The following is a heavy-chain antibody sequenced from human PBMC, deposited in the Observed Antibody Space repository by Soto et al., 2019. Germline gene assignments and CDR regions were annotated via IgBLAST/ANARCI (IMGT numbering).Heavy chain of an antibody. D-gene: IGHD1-1*01. V-gene: IGHV2-5*02. CDR2: IYSDDDK. CDR3: AHRVGLQGNWNGGYFVF. CDR1: GFSLATSGVG. Sequence: QVTLEESGPTRVKPTQTLTLTCTFSGFSLATSGVGVGWVRQPPGKALERLALIYSDDDKRYSPSLRCRLTVTKDISRNQVVLTMTNMDPVDTATYYCAHRVGLQGNWNGGYFVFWGQGDLVAVSS. J-gene: IGHJ4*02.